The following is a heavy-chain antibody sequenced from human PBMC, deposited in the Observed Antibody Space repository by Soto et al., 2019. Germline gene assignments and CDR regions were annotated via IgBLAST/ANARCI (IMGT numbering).Heavy chain of an antibody. CDR2: ISDNGGTT. D-gene: IGHD2-15*01. J-gene: IGHJ2*01. Sequence: GKGLEWVSSISDNGGTTYYADSGKGRFTISRDNSKNTLYLQMNSLRAEDTFFFQAEDGIRDTVPVSAFLLNRSSDL. V-gene: IGHV3-23*01. CDR3: EDGIRDTVPVSAFLLNRSSDL.